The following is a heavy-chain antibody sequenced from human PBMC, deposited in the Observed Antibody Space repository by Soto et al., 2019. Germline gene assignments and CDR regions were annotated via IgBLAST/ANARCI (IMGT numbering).Heavy chain of an antibody. Sequence: EVQLVESGGGLVQPGGSLRLSCAASGFTFSSYWMSWVRQAPGKGLEWVANIKQDGSEKYYVDSVKGRFTISRDNAKNSLYLQMNSLRAEDTAVYYCARDRGRQWLVHFDYWGQGTLVTVSS. CDR2: IKQDGSEK. J-gene: IGHJ4*02. CDR3: ARDRGRQWLVHFDY. D-gene: IGHD6-19*01. V-gene: IGHV3-7*03. CDR1: GFTFSSYW.